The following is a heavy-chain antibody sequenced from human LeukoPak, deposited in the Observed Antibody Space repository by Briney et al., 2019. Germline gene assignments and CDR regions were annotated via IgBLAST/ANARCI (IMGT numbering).Heavy chain of an antibody. CDR2: IWYDGTNK. CDR3: AKDKGVRSTSLDAFDI. Sequence: GGSLRLSCAASGFTFSSYGMHWVRQAPGKGLGWVTFIWYDGTNKYYADSVKGRFTISRDNSKNTLYLQMNSLRAEDTAVYYCAKDKGVRSTSLDAFDIWGQGTMVTVSS. J-gene: IGHJ3*02. CDR1: GFTFSSYG. D-gene: IGHD2-2*01. V-gene: IGHV3-30*02.